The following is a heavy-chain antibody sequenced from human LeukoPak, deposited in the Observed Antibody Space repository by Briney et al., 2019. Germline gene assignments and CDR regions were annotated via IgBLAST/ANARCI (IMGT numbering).Heavy chain of an antibody. CDR1: GYTFTSNY. D-gene: IGHD6-19*01. CDR2: ISPSGGST. J-gene: IGHJ6*03. V-gene: IGHV1-46*01. Sequence: ASVKVSCKAFGYTFTSNYMHWVRQAPGQGPEWMGVISPSGGSTTYAQKFQGRVTITADKSTSTAYMELSSLRSEDTAVYYCATGIAVAGPNYYYYYYMDVWGKGTTVTVSS. CDR3: ATGIAVAGPNYYYYYYMDV.